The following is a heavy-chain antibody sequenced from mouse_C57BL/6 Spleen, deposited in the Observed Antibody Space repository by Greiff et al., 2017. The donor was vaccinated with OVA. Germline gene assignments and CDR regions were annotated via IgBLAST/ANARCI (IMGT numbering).Heavy chain of an antibody. CDR2: IDPEDGET. J-gene: IGHJ4*01. V-gene: IGHV14-2*01. CDR3: AGHGSRGYYAMDY. D-gene: IGHD1-1*01. CDR1: GFNIKDYY. Sequence: DVKLQESGAELVKPGASVKLSCTASGFNIKDYYMHWVKQRTEQGLGWIGRIDPEDGETKYAPKFQGKATITADTSSNPAYLQLSSLTSEDTAVDYCAGHGSRGYYAMDYWGQGTSVTVSS.